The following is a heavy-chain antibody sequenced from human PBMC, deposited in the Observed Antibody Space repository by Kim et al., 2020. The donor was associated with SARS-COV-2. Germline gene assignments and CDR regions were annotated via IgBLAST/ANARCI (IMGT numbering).Heavy chain of an antibody. J-gene: IGHJ5*02. CDR2: SGRT. CDR3: ATGRMFDP. Sequence: SGRTNYNPSLKSRVTISVDTSKNQFSLKLSSVTAADTAVYYCATGRMFDPWGQGTLVTVSS. V-gene: IGHV4-34*01.